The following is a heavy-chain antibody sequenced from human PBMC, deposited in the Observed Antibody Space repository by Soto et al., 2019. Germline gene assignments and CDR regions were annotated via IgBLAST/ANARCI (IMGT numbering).Heavy chain of an antibody. CDR3: ARGRTPSPYYYGSGRPRYFDY. J-gene: IGHJ4*02. CDR2: INHSGST. CDR1: GGSFSGYY. V-gene: IGHV4-34*01. Sequence: SETLSLTCAVYGGSFSGYYWSWIRQPPGKGLEWIGEINHSGSTNYNPSLKSRVTISVDTSKNQFSLKLSSVTAADTAVYYCARGRTPSPYYYGSGRPRYFDYWGQGTLVTVSS. D-gene: IGHD3-10*01.